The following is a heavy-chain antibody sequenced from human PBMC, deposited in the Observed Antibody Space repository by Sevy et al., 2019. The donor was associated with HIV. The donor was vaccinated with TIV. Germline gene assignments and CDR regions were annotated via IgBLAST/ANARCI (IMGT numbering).Heavy chain of an antibody. CDR1: GDSVSSKSAV. CDR3: ATKDDSVGSFDI. CDR2: TYYRSKWYN. V-gene: IGHV6-1*01. D-gene: IGHD3-16*01. J-gene: IGHJ3*02. Sequence: SQTLSLTCAISGDSVSSKSAVWNWVRQCPSRGLESLGRTYYRSKWYNDYTVSVKSRITINPDTSKNQFSLQLNSVTPEDTAMYYCATKDDSVGSFDIWGQGTMVTVSS.